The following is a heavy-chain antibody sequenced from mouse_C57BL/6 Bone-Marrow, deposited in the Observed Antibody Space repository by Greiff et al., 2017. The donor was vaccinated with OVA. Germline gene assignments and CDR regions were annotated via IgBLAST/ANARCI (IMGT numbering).Heavy chain of an antibody. CDR1: GFTFPTYP. J-gene: IGHJ4*01. CDR2: FHPYNDDT. CDR3: ARRGGFYAMDY. V-gene: IGHV1-47*01. D-gene: IGHD1-1*02. Sequence: VQLQQSCPVLVKPGASVTMSCKASGFTFPTYPLPWLKQIPGKSLAWIGYFHPYNDDTKYNEKFKGKATLTVEKSSSTVYLELSRLTSDDSAVYYCARRGGFYAMDYWGQGTSVTVSS.